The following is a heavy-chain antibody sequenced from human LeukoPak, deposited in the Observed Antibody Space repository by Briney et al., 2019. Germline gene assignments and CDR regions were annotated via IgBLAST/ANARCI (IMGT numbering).Heavy chain of an antibody. J-gene: IGHJ4*02. CDR1: GGSISSYY. CDR2: IYYSGST. D-gene: IGHD4-23*01. CDR3: ARVYGGNTFDY. Sequence: SETLSLTCTVAGGSISSYYWSWIRQPPGKGLEWIGYIYYSGSTNYNPSLKSRVTISVDTSKNQFSLKLCSVTAADTAVYYCARVYGGNTFDYWGQGTLVTVSS. V-gene: IGHV4-59*08.